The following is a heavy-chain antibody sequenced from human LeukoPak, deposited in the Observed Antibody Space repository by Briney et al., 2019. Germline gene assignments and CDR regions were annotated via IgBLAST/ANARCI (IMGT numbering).Heavy chain of an antibody. CDR2: INTDGSST. Sequence: GGSLRLSCTASGFTFSYYWMHWVRQAPGKRPVWVSRINTDGSSTTCADSVRGRFTISRDNAKNTLYLQMNSLRAGDTAVYYCARLVITGRLDPWGQGTLVTVS. CDR1: GFTFSYYW. D-gene: IGHD1-26*01. CDR3: ARLVITGRLDP. V-gene: IGHV3-74*01. J-gene: IGHJ5*02.